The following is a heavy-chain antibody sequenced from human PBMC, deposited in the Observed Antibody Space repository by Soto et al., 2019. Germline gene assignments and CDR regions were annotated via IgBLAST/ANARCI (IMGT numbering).Heavy chain of an antibody. CDR2: ISNDVRNI. CDR3: VKDTLGGMTPVFMPGPD. V-gene: IGHV3-30*18. Sequence: VQLVESGGGVVQPGRSLRLSCAASGLTFSTYGFHWVRQAPGKGLEWVAVISNDVRNIHYAESVKGRFTISRDNSKNTLYLQMNSLRPNDTAVYYFVKDTLGGMTPVFMPGPDWGQGTLVTFSP. J-gene: IGHJ4*02. CDR1: GLTFSTYG. D-gene: IGHD2-2*01.